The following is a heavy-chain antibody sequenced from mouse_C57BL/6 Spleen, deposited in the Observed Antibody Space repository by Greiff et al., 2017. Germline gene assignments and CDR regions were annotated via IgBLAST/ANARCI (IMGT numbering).Heavy chain of an antibody. Sequence: QVQLQQPGPELVKPGASVKLSCKASGYTFTSYWMHWVKQRPGQVLEWIGNINPSTGGNTYTAKLKRTATLTLDTASSTAYMKLSSLTSEDSAVYYCASLFEYYYGSSYWYFDVWGTGTTVTVSS. CDR3: ASLFEYYYGSSYWYFDV. J-gene: IGHJ1*03. V-gene: IGHV1-53*01. D-gene: IGHD1-1*01. CDR2: INPSTGGN. CDR1: GYTFTSYW.